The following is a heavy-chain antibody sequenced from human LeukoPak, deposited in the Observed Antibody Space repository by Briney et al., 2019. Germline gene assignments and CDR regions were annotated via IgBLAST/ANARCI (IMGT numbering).Heavy chain of an antibody. CDR2: INHSGST. Sequence: SETLSLTCAVYGGSFSGYDWSWIRQPPGKGLEWIGEINHSGSTNYNPSLKSRVTISVDTSKNQFSLKLSSVTAADTAVYYCARGTTVNMDDYWGQGTLVTVSS. D-gene: IGHD4-17*01. CDR1: GGSFSGYD. V-gene: IGHV4-34*01. J-gene: IGHJ4*02. CDR3: ARGTTVNMDDY.